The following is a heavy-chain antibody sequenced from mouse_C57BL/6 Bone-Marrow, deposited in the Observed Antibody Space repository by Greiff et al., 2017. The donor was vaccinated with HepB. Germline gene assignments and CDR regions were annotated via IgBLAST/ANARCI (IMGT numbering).Heavy chain of an antibody. D-gene: IGHD3-2*02. CDR3: TRRLRLDY. Sequence: VKLQESGAELVRPGASVTLSCKASGYTFTDYEMHWVKQTPVHGLEWIGAIDPETGGTAYNQKFKGKAILTADKSSSTAFMELRSLTSEDSAVYYCTRRLRLDYWGQGTTLTVSS. V-gene: IGHV1-15*01. CDR2: IDPETGGT. J-gene: IGHJ2*01. CDR1: GYTFTDYE.